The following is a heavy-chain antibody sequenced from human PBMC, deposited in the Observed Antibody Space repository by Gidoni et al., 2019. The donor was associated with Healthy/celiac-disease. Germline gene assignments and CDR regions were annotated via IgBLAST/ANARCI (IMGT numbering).Heavy chain of an antibody. CDR3: AKGSSRGYDLDY. Sequence: EVQLLESGGGLVQPGGSLRLSCAASGFPFSSYAMSWVRQAPGKGLGWVSAISGSGGSTYYADSVKGRFTISRDNSKNTLYLQMNSLRAEDTAVYYCAKGSSRGYDLDYWGQGTLVTVSS. J-gene: IGHJ4*02. CDR2: ISGSGGST. D-gene: IGHD5-12*01. CDR1: GFPFSSYA. V-gene: IGHV3-23*01.